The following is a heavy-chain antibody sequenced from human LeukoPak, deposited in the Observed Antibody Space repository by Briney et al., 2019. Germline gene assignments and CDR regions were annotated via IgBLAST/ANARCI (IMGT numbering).Heavy chain of an antibody. J-gene: IGHJ4*02. Sequence: SVKASCKASGGTFSSYAISWVRQAPGQGLEWMGGIIPIFGTTNYAQKFQGRVTITTDESTSTAYMELSSLRSEDTAVYYCARGPELERFDYWGQGTLVTVSS. D-gene: IGHD1-1*01. CDR1: GGTFSSYA. V-gene: IGHV1-69*05. CDR3: ARGPELERFDY. CDR2: IIPIFGTT.